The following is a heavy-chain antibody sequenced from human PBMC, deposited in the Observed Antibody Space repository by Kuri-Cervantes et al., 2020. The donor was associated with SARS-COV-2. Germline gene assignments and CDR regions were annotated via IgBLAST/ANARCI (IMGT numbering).Heavy chain of an antibody. CDR1: GYSFTSHW. CDR2: IYPGDSDT. V-gene: IGHV5-51*01. CDR3: ARKPGITGTTGVDY. D-gene: IGHD1-20*01. Sequence: ESPKIPRKGSGYSFTSHWIGWVRQMPGKGLEWMGIIYPGDSDTRYSPSFQGQVTISADKSISTAYLQWSSLKASDTAMYYCARKPGITGTTGVDYWGQGTLATVSS. J-gene: IGHJ4*02.